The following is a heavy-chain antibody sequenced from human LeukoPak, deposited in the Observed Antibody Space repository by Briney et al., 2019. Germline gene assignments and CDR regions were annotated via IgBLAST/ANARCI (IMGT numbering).Heavy chain of an antibody. CDR1: GFTFSSYG. CDR3: ARSYQRPYYFDY. J-gene: IGHJ4*02. D-gene: IGHD1-26*01. V-gene: IGHV3-7*01. Sequence: GGSLRLSCAASGFTFSSYGMSWVRQAPGKGLEWVANIKQDGSEKYYVDSVKGRFTISRDNAKNSLYLQMNSLRAEDTAVYYCARSYQRPYYFDYWGQGTLVTVSS. CDR2: IKQDGSEK.